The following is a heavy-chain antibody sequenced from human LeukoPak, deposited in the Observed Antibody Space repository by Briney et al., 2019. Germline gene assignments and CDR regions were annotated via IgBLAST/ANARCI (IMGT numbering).Heavy chain of an antibody. CDR2: TYSGGST. J-gene: IGHJ4*02. CDR3: ARVRHDYRDYGQLLLDY. V-gene: IGHV3-66*02. D-gene: IGHD4-17*01. Sequence: GGSLRLSCAASGFTVSSNYMSWVRQAPGKGLEWVSVTYSGGSTYYADSVKGRFTISRDNSKNTLYLQMNSLRAEDTAVYYCARVRHDYRDYGQLLLDYWGQGTLVTVSS. CDR1: GFTVSSNY.